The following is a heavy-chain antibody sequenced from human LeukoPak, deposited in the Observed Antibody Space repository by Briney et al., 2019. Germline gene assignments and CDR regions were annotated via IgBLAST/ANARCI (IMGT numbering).Heavy chain of an antibody. J-gene: IGHJ6*02. CDR3: ARRTYYYDSSGYYSEGYYGMDV. CDR2: MNPNSGNT. Sequence: ASVEVSCKASGYTFTSYDINWVRQATGQGLEWMGWMNPNSGNTGCAQKFQGRVTMTRNTSISTAYMELSSLRSEDTAVYYCARRTYYYDSSGYYSEGYYGMDVWGQGTTVTVSS. V-gene: IGHV1-8*01. CDR1: GYTFTSYD. D-gene: IGHD3-22*01.